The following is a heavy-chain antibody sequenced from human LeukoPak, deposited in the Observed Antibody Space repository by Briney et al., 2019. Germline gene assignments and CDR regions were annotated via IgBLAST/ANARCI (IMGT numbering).Heavy chain of an antibody. V-gene: IGHV3-7*01. CDR3: ARDGGTDYYDSSGYYYYYYMDV. CDR1: GFTVSSNY. Sequence: SGGSLRLSCAASGFTVSSNYMSWVRQAPGKGLEWVANIKQDGSETYYVDSVKGRFTIFRDNAKNSLYLQMNSLRAEDTAVYYCARDGGTDYYDSSGYYYYYYMDVWGKGTTVTISS. D-gene: IGHD3-22*01. CDR2: IKQDGSET. J-gene: IGHJ6*03.